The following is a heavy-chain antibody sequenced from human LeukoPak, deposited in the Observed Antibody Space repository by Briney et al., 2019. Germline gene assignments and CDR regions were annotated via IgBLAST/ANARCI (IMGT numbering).Heavy chain of an antibody. J-gene: IGHJ4*02. Sequence: SQTLSLTCTVSGGSISSGGYYWSWLRQHPGKGLEWIGYIYYSGSTYYNPSLKSRVTISVDTSKNQFSLKLSSVTAADTAVYYCARDIAVAGRIGFDYWGQGTLVTVSS. CDR2: IYYSGST. D-gene: IGHD6-19*01. V-gene: IGHV4-31*03. CDR3: ARDIAVAGRIGFDY. CDR1: GGSISSGGYY.